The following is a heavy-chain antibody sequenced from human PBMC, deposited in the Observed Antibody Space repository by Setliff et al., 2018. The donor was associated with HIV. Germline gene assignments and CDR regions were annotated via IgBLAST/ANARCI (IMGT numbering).Heavy chain of an antibody. J-gene: IGHJ4*02. CDR1: GYSISSGYY. Sequence: SETLSLTCTVTGYSISSGYYWAWIRQPPGKGLEWIGEVSHSGSTNYNPSLKSRVTISVDKSKNQFSLKLSSVTAADTAVYYCARDQRLSYWGQGTLVTVSS. CDR2: VSHSGST. V-gene: IGHV4-38-2*02. CDR3: ARDQRLSY.